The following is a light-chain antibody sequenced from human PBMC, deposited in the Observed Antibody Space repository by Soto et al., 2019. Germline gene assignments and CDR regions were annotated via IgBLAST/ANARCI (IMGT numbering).Light chain of an antibody. J-gene: IGLJ2*01. CDR2: SNN. Sequence: QSVLTQPPSASGTPGQRVTISCSGSSSNIGSNTVNWYQQLPGTAPKLLIYSNNQRPSGVPDRFSGSKSGTSASLAISGLQSGDEADYYCAAWDDSLNGRLVFGGGTKLTVL. CDR1: SSNIGSNT. CDR3: AAWDDSLNGRLV. V-gene: IGLV1-44*01.